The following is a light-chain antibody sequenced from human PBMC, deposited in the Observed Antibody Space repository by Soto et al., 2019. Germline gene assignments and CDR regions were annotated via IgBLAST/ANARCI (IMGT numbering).Light chain of an antibody. J-gene: IGLJ1*01. CDR1: SSDVGGYNH. V-gene: IGLV2-14*01. CDR2: DVS. CDR3: SSYTTSSTYV. Sequence: QSALTQPASVSGSPGQSITISCTGTSSDVGGYNHVSWHQQHPGKVPKLMIYDVSYRPSGVSNRFSGSKSGNTASLTISGLQAEDEADYYCSSYTTSSTYVFGTGTKLTVL.